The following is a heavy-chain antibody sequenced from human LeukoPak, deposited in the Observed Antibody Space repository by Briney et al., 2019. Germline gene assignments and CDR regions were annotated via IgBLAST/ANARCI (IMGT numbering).Heavy chain of an antibody. CDR3: ASYLTSIPSGMDV. Sequence: PGGSLRLSCAASGSTFSTYSMNWVRQAPGKGLEWVSYISSRSSTIYYADSVKGRFTISRDNAKNSLYLQMNSLRDEDTAVYYCASYLTSIPSGMDVWGQGATVTVSS. J-gene: IGHJ6*02. CDR2: ISSRSSTI. D-gene: IGHD2/OR15-2a*01. CDR1: GSTFSTYS. V-gene: IGHV3-48*02.